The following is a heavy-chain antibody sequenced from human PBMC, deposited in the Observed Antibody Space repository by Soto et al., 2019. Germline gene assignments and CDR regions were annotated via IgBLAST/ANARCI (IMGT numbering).Heavy chain of an antibody. V-gene: IGHV3-23*01. CDR3: AKGRGSAWAWYFDN. J-gene: IGHJ4*02. CDR2: ISDTGAST. CDR1: GFTFKESP. Sequence: GGSLRLSCAASGFTFKESPMNWVRQAPGKGLEWVASISDTGASTWYAESVRGRLSISRDNSKNTLYLQMNSLGGEDTDLYYCAKGRGSAWAWYFDNWGQGTLVTVSS. D-gene: IGHD6-25*01.